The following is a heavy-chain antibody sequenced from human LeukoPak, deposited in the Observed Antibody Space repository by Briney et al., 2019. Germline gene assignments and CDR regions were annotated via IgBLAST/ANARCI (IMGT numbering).Heavy chain of an antibody. V-gene: IGHV4-59*01. Sequence: PSETLSLTCSVSDDSITMYYWTWIRQPPGKGLEWIGYVDHTGSTNFNPSLNGRVSISVDTSKNQFSLRLSSVTAADTAVYYCARGQKYRSGYTVTELGSGYFDYWGQGPLVAVSS. D-gene: IGHD5-18*01. J-gene: IGHJ4*02. CDR2: VDHTGST. CDR3: ARGQKYRSGYTVTELGSGYFDY. CDR1: DDSITMYY.